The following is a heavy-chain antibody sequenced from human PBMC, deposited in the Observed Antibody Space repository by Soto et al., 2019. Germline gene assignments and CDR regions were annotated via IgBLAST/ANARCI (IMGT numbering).Heavy chain of an antibody. CDR2: ISGSGGST. V-gene: IGHV3-23*01. CDR3: AKDSRPVLRFLEWLPYYYMDV. J-gene: IGHJ6*03. D-gene: IGHD3-3*01. CDR1: GFTFSSYA. Sequence: GGSLRLSCAASGFTFSSYAMSWVRQAPGKGLEWVSAISGSGGSTYYADSVKGRFTISRDNSKNTLYLQMNSLRAEDTAVYYCAKDSRPVLRFLEWLPYYYMDVWGKGTTVTVSS.